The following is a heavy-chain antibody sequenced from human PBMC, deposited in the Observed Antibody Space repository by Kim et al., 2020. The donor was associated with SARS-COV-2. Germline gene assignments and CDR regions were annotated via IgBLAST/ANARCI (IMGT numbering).Heavy chain of an antibody. J-gene: IGHJ3*02. V-gene: IGHV3-15*01. CDR2: IKSKTDGGTT. D-gene: IGHD2-2*01. Sequence: GGSLRLSCAASGFTFSNAWMSWVRQAPGKGLEWVGRIKSKTDGGTTDYAAPVKGRFTISRDDSKNTLYLQMNSLKTEDTAVYYCTTAPCSSTSCPDAFDIWGQGTMVTVSS. CDR1: GFTFSNAW. CDR3: TTAPCSSTSCPDAFDI.